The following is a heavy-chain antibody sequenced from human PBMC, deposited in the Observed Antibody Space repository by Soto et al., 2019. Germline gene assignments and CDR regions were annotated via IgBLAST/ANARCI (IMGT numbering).Heavy chain of an antibody. J-gene: IGHJ4*02. D-gene: IGHD2-8*01. CDR1: VVSIRSGNW. Sequence: SGTPCLGSAVCVVSIRSGNWWTCFRQTPRRGLEYIGEIFHDGTANYYPSFERRVAISVDTSKNQFSLKLTSVTAADTAIYFCARLVYDTRLNYMYFDFWGQGAMVTVSS. CDR3: ARLVYDTRLNYMYFDF. V-gene: IGHV4-4*02. CDR2: IFHDGTA.